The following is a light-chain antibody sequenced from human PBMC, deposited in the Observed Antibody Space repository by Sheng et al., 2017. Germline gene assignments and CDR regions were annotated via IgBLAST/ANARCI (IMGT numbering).Light chain of an antibody. CDR1: SSDVGGYNY. Sequence: QSALTQPPSASGSPGQSVTISCTGTSSDVGGYNYVSWYQQHPGKAPNLVIYEVSKRPSGVPDRFSGSKSGNTASLTVYGLQAEDEADYYCSSYAGSNISVFGSGTKVTVL. J-gene: IGLJ1*01. CDR2: EVS. CDR3: SSYAGSNISV. V-gene: IGLV2-8*01.